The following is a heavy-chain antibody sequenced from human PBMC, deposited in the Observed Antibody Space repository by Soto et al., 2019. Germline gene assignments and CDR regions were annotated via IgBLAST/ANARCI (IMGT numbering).Heavy chain of an antibody. CDR1: GFTFSSYA. J-gene: IGHJ6*03. CDR3: AKLYCISTSCYVSWNYYYYMDV. CDR2: ISGSGGST. Sequence: GGSLRLSCAASGFTFSSYAMSWVRQAPGKGLEWVSAISGSGGSTYYADSVKGRFTISRDNSENTLYLQMNSLRAEDTAVYYCAKLYCISTSCYVSWNYYYYMDVWGKGTTVTVSS. V-gene: IGHV3-23*01. D-gene: IGHD2-2*01.